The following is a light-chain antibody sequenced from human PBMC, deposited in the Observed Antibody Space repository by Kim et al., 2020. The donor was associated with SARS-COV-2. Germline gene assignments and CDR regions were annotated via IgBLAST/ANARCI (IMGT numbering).Light chain of an antibody. CDR3: QQYKTFPLS. V-gene: IGKV1-16*01. Sequence: ASVGDRVTFTCRASQDISNLLAWSQHKPGQAPKSLIYGASNLQDGVPSRFSASGSGTDFTLTISSLQPEDFATYYCQQYKTFPLSFGGGTKVDIK. CDR1: QDISNL. CDR2: GAS. J-gene: IGKJ4*01.